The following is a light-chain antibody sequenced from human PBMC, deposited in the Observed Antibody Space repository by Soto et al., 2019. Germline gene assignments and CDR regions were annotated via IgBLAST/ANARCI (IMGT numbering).Light chain of an antibody. CDR1: SSDVGGYNY. V-gene: IGLV2-14*03. Sequence: QSALTQPASVSGSPGQSITISCNGTSSDVGGYNYVAWYQQHPGKAPKVMIFDVSDRPSGVSPRFSGSKSGNTASLTISGLQAEDEADYYCSSFTSSRAVVFGKGTKLTVL. CDR3: SSFTSSRAVV. J-gene: IGLJ2*01. CDR2: DVS.